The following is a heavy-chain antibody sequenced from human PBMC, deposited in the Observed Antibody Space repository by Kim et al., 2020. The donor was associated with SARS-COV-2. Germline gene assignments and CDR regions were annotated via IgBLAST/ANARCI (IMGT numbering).Heavy chain of an antibody. D-gene: IGHD3-10*01. J-gene: IGHJ4*02. CDR2: ISSSGSTI. CDR3: TYYYGSGSEVYFDY. V-gene: IGHV3-11*04. CDR1: GFTFSDYY. Sequence: GGSLRLSCAASGFTFSDYYMSWIRQAPGKGLEWVSYISSSGSTIYYADSVKGRFTISRDNAKNSLYLQMNSLRAEDTAVYYSTYYYGSGSEVYFDYWGQGTLVTVSS.